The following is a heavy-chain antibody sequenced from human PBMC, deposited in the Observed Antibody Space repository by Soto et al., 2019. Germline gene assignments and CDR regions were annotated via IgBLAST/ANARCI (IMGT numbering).Heavy chain of an antibody. D-gene: IGHD6-19*01. Sequence: ASLKVSGKASGFTFSSSAVQWVRQARGQRLEWIGWIVLGNGNTNYAQKFQERVTITRDMSTSTAYMEVRSLTSDDTAVYYCATRIGNIGWYWLDTWGQGPLVTVSS. CDR3: ATRIGNIGWYWLDT. J-gene: IGHJ5*02. CDR2: IVLGNGNT. CDR1: GFTFSSSA. V-gene: IGHV1-58*01.